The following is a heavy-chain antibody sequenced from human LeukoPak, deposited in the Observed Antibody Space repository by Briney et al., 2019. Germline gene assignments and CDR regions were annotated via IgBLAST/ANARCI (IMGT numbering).Heavy chain of an antibody. CDR1: GFTFDDYA. CDR3: AKGQSYSSSSPVAY. V-gene: IGHV3-43D*03. J-gene: IGHJ4*02. D-gene: IGHD6-6*01. Sequence: PGGSLRLSCAASGFTFDDYAIHWVRQAPGKGLEWVSLISWDGGSTYYADSVKGRFTISRDNSKNSLYLQMNSLRAEDTALYYCAKGQSYSSSSPVAYWAQGTLVTVSS. CDR2: ISWDGGST.